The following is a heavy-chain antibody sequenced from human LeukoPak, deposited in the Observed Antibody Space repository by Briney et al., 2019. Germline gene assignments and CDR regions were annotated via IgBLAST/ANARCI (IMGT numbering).Heavy chain of an antibody. CDR3: AREGLYYYDSSGYYYFDY. CDR1: GGSISSYY. CDR2: IYYSGST. Sequence: SETLSLTCTVSGGSISSYYWSWIRQPPGKGLEWIGYIYYSGSTNYNPSLKSRVTISVDTSKNQFSLKLSSVTAADTAVYYCAREGLYYYDSSGYYYFDYWGQGTLVTVSS. V-gene: IGHV4-59*01. J-gene: IGHJ4*02. D-gene: IGHD3-22*01.